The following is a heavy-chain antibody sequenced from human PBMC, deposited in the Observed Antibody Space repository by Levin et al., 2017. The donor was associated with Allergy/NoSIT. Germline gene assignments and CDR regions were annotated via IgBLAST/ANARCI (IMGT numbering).Heavy chain of an antibody. CDR2: IYSGGST. CDR3: ARDALVGYRDP. D-gene: IGHD1-26*01. V-gene: IGHV3-66*01. J-gene: IGHJ5*02. Sequence: GGSLRLSCAASGFTVSSNYMSWVRQAPGKGLEWVSVIYSGGSTYYADSVKGRFTISRDNSKNTLYLQMNSLRAEDTAVYYCARDALVGYRDPWGQGTLVTVSS. CDR1: GFTVSSNY.